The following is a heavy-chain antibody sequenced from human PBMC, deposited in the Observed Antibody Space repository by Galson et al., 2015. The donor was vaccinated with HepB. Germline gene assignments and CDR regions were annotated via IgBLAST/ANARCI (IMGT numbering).Heavy chain of an antibody. CDR2: IWYDGSIK. CDR1: GFTFSSYG. Sequence: SLRLSCAASGFTFSSYGMYWVRQAPGKGLEWVAMIWYDGSIKYYKDSVRGRVTVSRDNSRNTVYLQMSGLRAEGTAVYYCARDFGFGLDYWGQGTLVTVSS. D-gene: IGHD3-10*01. CDR3: ARDFGFGLDY. V-gene: IGHV3-33*01. J-gene: IGHJ4*02.